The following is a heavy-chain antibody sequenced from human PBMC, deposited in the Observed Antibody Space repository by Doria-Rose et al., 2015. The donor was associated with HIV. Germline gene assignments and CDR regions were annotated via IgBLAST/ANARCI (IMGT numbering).Heavy chain of an antibody. J-gene: IGHJ4*02. CDR2: IKEDGSEK. V-gene: IGHV3-7*05. CDR1: GLTFSRFW. D-gene: IGHD3-22*01. Sequence: GGLVQPGGSLRLSCTVFGLTFSRFWMSWVRQAPGKGLEWVANIKEDGSEKKYVDSVKGRFTISRDNAKNSVYLQMNSLRAEDTAVYYGTGETYYCDYWGQGSLVIVSS. CDR3: TGETYYCDY.